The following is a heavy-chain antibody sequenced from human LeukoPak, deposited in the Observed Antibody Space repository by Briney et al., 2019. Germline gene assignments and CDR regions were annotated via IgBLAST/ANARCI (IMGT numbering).Heavy chain of an antibody. CDR1: GFTFSSYD. CDR2: ISYDGGNK. Sequence: PGGSLRLSCAASGFTFSSYDMHWVRQAPGKGLEWVAVISYDGGNKYYADSVKGRFTISRDTSRNTLNLQMNSLRAEDTAVYYCVRDDSTGYHSFGYWGQGTPVTVSS. V-gene: IGHV3-30*01. D-gene: IGHD3-22*01. J-gene: IGHJ4*02. CDR3: VRDDSTGYHSFGY.